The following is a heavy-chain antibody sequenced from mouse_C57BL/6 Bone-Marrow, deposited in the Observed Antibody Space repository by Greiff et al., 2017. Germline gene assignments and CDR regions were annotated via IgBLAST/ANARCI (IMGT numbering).Heavy chain of an antibody. CDR3: ARPMDY. CDR1: GFTFSDYG. CDR2: ISNLAYSI. V-gene: IGHV5-15*01. J-gene: IGHJ4*01. Sequence: EVQLVESGGGLVQPGGSLKLSCAASGFTFSDYGMAWVRQAPRKGPAWVAFISNLAYSIYYADTVTGRFTISRENAKNTLYLEMSSLRSEDTAMYYCARPMDYWGQGTSVTVSS.